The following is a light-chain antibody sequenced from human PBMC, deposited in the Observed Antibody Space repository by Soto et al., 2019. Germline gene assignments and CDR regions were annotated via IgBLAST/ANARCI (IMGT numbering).Light chain of an antibody. CDR2: DVS. V-gene: IGLV2-14*03. Sequence: QSALTQPASVSGSPGQSITISCTGTISDVGGYNFVSWYQQYPGKAPKLMICDVSNRPSGVSNRFSGSKSGNTASLTISGLQAEDEADYYCSSFTGCNHVFGTGTKVTVL. CDR1: ISDVGGYNF. J-gene: IGLJ1*01. CDR3: SSFTGCNHV.